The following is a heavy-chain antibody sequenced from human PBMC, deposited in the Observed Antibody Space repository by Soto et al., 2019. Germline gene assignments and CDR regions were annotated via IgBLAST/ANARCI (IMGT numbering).Heavy chain of an antibody. Sequence: EVQVVESGGGLVKPGGSLKLSCTASGFTFDSYTMNWLRQAPGRGLEWVSSISATTTYKYYADSVKGRFIISRDNARNSLYLQTNSLRAEDTAVYYCARGGTSKSGHLWYFDLWGRGTLVTVSS. J-gene: IGHJ2*01. CDR2: ISATTTYK. D-gene: IGHD1-1*01. V-gene: IGHV3-21*01. CDR3: ARGGTSKSGHLWYFDL. CDR1: GFTFDSYT.